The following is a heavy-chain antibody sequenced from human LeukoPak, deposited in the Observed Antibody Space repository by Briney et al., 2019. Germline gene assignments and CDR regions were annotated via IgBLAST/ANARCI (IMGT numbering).Heavy chain of an antibody. CDR2: ISGSGGST. D-gene: IGHD3-10*01. V-gene: IGHV3-23*01. CDR1: GFTFSSYA. CDR3: AKTGYGSGSYLYNWFDP. Sequence: PGGSLRLPCAASGFTFSSYAMSWVRQAPGEGLEWVSAISGSGGSTYYADSVKGRFTISRDNSKNTLYLQMNSLRAVDTAVYYCAKTGYGSGSYLYNWFDPWGQGTLVTVSS. J-gene: IGHJ5*02.